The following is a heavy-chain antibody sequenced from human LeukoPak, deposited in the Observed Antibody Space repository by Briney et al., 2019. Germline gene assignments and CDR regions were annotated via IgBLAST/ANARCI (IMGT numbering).Heavy chain of an antibody. J-gene: IGHJ6*03. CDR2: INTNTGNP. V-gene: IGHV7-4-1*02. D-gene: IGHD3-3*01. CDR3: ARDARWEIFGVVSWLDYYYYYMDV. CDR1: GYTFTSYA. Sequence: ASVKVSCKASGYTFTSYAMNWVRQAPGQGLKWMGWINTNTGNPTYAQGFTGRFVFSLDTSVSTAYLQISSLKAEDTAVYYCARDARWEIFGVVSWLDYYYYYMDVWGKGTTVTVSS.